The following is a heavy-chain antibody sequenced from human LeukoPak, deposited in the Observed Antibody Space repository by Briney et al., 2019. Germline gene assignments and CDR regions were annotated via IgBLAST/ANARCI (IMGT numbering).Heavy chain of an antibody. CDR1: GYTFTTYD. CDR2: IIPIFGTA. Sequence: GASVKVSCKASGYTFTTYDINWVRQATGQGLEWMGGIIPIFGTANYAQKFQGRVTITADESTSTAYMELSSLRSEDTAVYYCARARIAAAGTLGAHDYWGQGTLVTVSS. D-gene: IGHD6-13*01. J-gene: IGHJ4*02. V-gene: IGHV1-69*13. CDR3: ARARIAAAGTLGAHDY.